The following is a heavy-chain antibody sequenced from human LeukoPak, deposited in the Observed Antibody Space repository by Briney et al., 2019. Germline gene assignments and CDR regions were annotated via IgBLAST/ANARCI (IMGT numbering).Heavy chain of an antibody. CDR3: ARAVKYYYDSSGYPKWFDP. J-gene: IGHJ5*02. D-gene: IGHD3-22*01. Sequence: PSETLSLTCTVSAGSISSYYWSWIRQPPGKGLEWMGYIYYSGSTNYNPSLKSRVTISVDTSKNQFSLKLSSVTAADTAVYYCARAVKYYYDSSGYPKWFDPWGQGTLVTVSS. CDR1: AGSISSYY. V-gene: IGHV4-59*01. CDR2: IYYSGST.